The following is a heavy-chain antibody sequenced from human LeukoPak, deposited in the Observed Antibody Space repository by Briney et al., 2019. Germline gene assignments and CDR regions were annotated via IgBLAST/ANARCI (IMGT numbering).Heavy chain of an antibody. CDR3: ARGSQGTYSYDSSSYADAFDI. Sequence: GASVKVSCKPSGYAFTGYYMHWVRQAPGQRLEWMGWMNPNNGVTKSAQKFQGRVSMTRNTSISTAYLDLSRLKSDDTAVYYCARGSQGTYSYDSSSYADAFDIWGQGTMVTVSS. J-gene: IGHJ3*02. V-gene: IGHV1-2*02. CDR1: GYAFTGYY. CDR2: MNPNNGVT. D-gene: IGHD3-22*01.